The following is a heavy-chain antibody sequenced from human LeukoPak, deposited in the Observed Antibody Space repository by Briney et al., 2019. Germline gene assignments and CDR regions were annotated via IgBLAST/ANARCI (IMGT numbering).Heavy chain of an antibody. Sequence: GGSLRLSCAASGFTFSSYGMHWVRQAPGKGPEWVAFIRYDGSNKYYADSVKGRFTISRDNSKNTLYLQMNSLRAEDTAVYYCAKDRYSSSWYYFDYWGQGTLVTVSS. V-gene: IGHV3-30*02. CDR3: AKDRYSSSWYYFDY. J-gene: IGHJ4*02. CDR1: GFTFSSYG. D-gene: IGHD6-13*01. CDR2: IRYDGSNK.